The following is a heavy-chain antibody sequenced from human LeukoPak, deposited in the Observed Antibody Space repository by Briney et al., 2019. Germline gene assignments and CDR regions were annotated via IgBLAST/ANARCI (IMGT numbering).Heavy chain of an antibody. D-gene: IGHD3-10*01. V-gene: IGHV3-48*04. CDR2: ISSSSSTI. CDR1: GFTFSSYS. J-gene: IGHJ4*02. CDR3: ARDQSPNYYGSGSWDY. Sequence: GGSLRLSCAASGFTFSSYSMNWVRQAPGKGLEWVSYISSSSSTIYYADSVKGRFTISRDNAKNSLYLQMNSLRAEDTAVYYCARDQSPNYYGSGSWDYWGQGTLVTVSS.